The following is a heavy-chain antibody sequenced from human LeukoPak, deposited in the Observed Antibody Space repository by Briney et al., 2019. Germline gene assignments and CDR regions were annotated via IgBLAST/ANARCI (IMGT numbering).Heavy chain of an antibody. Sequence: SESLSLTCAVSGGSFIGYFWSWIRQPPGKGLEWIGEINHSGSTNYNPSLKSRVTISVGKSKNKFSLKLSSVTAADTAVYYCARVSDYDSSGNRGAFDYWGERTLVTVSS. V-gene: IGHV4-34*01. CDR2: INHSGST. CDR1: GGSFIGYF. CDR3: ARVSDYDSSGNRGAFDY. D-gene: IGHD3-22*01. J-gene: IGHJ4*02.